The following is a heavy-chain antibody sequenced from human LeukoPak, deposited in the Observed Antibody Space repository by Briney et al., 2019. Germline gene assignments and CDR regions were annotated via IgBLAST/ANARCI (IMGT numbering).Heavy chain of an antibody. Sequence: SETLSLTCSVSGASISSYYWSWIRQPPGKGLEWIGYIYYSGSANYNPSLKSRVTISVDTSKNQFSLKLTSVTAADTAVYYCARGGTYYYGSGSYYQLSHWGQGTLVTVSS. J-gene: IGHJ4*02. V-gene: IGHV4-59*01. D-gene: IGHD3-10*01. CDR1: GASISSYY. CDR3: ARGGTYYYGSGSYYQLSH. CDR2: IYYSGSA.